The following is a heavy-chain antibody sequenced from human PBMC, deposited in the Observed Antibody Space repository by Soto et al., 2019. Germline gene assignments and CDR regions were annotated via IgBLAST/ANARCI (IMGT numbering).Heavy chain of an antibody. V-gene: IGHV1-69*01. CDR2: IIPIFDAA. CDR3: ARILGDPAMSTGTYGLDV. CDR1: GGTFGRYS. D-gene: IGHD3-16*01. J-gene: IGHJ6*02. Sequence: QVQLVQSGAEVKKPGSSVKVSCKASGGTFGRYSIAWVRQAPGQGLEWIGGIIPIFDAAKYSQKFRGIVTITEAETASTADLQLSSLRSEDTAVYFCARILGDPAMSTGTYGLDVWGQGTTVTVSS.